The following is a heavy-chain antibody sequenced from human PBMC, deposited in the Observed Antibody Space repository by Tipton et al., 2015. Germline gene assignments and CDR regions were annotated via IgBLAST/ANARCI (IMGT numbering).Heavy chain of an antibody. CDR2: IYFDGSKS. CDR1: GFTFSSYS. CDR3: ASGASSFDF. J-gene: IGHJ3*01. D-gene: IGHD3-16*01. V-gene: IGHV3-30*04. Sequence: SLRLSCAASGFTFSSYSMNWIRQPPGKGLEWVAAIYFDGSKSFHADSVSGRFTISRDNSNHTLYLHMGSLTVEDTGVYYCASGASSFDFWGRGTLVTVFS.